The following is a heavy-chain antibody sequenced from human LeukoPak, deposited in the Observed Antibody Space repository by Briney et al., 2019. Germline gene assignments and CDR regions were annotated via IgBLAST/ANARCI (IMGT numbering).Heavy chain of an antibody. Sequence: PGGSLRLSCASSLFTFSSYWMSWVRPAPGKGVEWVANIKQDGGEKYYVDSVKGRFTLSRDNAKNSLYLQMNSLRAKDTAVYYCARDVDYYTSSGPGGYWGQGTLVTVSS. CDR3: ARDVDYYTSSGPGGY. CDR1: LFTFSSYW. CDR2: IKQDGGEK. V-gene: IGHV3-7*01. D-gene: IGHD3-22*01. J-gene: IGHJ4*02.